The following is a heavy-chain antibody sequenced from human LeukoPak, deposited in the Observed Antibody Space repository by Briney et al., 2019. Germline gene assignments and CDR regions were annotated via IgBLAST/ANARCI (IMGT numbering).Heavy chain of an antibody. Sequence: GRSLRLSCTASGFTFGDYAMSWFRQAPGKGLEWVGFIKSKAYGGTTEYAASVKGRFTFSRDDSKSIAYLQMNSLKTDDTAVYYCTREVSGLFDYWGQGTLVTVSS. J-gene: IGHJ4*02. CDR2: IKSKAYGGTT. V-gene: IGHV3-49*03. D-gene: IGHD3/OR15-3a*01. CDR3: TREVSGLFDY. CDR1: GFTFGDYA.